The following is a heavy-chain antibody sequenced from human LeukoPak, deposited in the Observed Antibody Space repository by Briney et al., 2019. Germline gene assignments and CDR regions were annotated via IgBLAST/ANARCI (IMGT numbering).Heavy chain of an antibody. CDR1: GFIFSNHG. CDR2: ISSSSSTI. D-gene: IGHD1-1*01. V-gene: IGHV3-48*02. Sequence: GGSLRLSCSASGFIFSNHGMYWVRQAPGKGLEWVSYISSSSSTIYYADSVKGRFTISRDNAKNSLYVQMNGLRDEDTAVYYCARDAGTGNFDYWGQGTLVTVSS. CDR3: ARDAGTGNFDY. J-gene: IGHJ4*02.